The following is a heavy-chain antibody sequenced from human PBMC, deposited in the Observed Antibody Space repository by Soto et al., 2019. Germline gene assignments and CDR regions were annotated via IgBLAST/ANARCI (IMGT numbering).Heavy chain of an antibody. Sequence: QLVESGGGLVQPGGSLRLSCAASGFTFSLYPMNWVRQAPGKGLEWLSYISPSNTTIYYADSVTGRFTISRDNAKDALDLQMIGLRYDDTAVYYCARVGRGFCSSARCDTDGVDLWGQGAVVTVST. D-gene: IGHD2-2*01. CDR3: ARVGRGFCSSARCDTDGVDL. CDR2: ISPSNTTI. CDR1: GFTFSLYP. V-gene: IGHV3-48*02. J-gene: IGHJ3*01.